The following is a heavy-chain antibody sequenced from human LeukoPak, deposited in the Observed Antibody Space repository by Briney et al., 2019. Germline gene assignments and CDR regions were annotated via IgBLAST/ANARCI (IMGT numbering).Heavy chain of an antibody. CDR1: GFTFRSYA. Sequence: GGSLTLSCAASGFTFRSYAMSWVRQAPGKGLEWVLAISGSGTSTYNADSVKGRFTISRDNSKNTLYLQMNSLRAEDTAVYYCEGTYYYDSIDDYWGQGTLVTVSS. D-gene: IGHD3-22*01. CDR3: EGTYYYDSIDDY. J-gene: IGHJ4*02. CDR2: ISGSGTST. V-gene: IGHV3-23*01.